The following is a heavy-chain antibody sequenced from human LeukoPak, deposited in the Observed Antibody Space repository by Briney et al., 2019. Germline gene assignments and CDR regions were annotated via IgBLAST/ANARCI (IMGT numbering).Heavy chain of an antibody. CDR1: GYTFTGYY. Sequence: ASVNVSCKASGYTFTGYYMHWVRQAPGQGLEWMGRINPNSGGTNYAQKFQGRVTMTRDTSISTAYMELSRLRSDDTAVYYCARGVRIQLWSFGYWGQGTLVTVSS. D-gene: IGHD5-18*01. V-gene: IGHV1-2*06. CDR3: ARGVRIQLWSFGY. J-gene: IGHJ4*02. CDR2: INPNSGGT.